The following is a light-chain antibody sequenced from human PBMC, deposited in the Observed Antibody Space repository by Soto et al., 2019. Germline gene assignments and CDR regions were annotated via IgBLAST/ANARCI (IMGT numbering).Light chain of an antibody. CDR1: SNDIGIYNY. CDR3: SSYTSTSTV. V-gene: IGLV2-14*01. CDR2: EVN. Sequence: QSALTQPASVSGSPGQSLSISCTGTSNDIGIYNYVSWYQQYPGKAPKLMIYEVNNRLSGVSNRFSGSKSGNTASLTISGLQAEDEAYYYCSSYTSTSTVFGGGTKVTVL. J-gene: IGLJ2*01.